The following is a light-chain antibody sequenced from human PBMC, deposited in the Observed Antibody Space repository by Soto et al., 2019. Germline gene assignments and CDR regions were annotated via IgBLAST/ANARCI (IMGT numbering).Light chain of an antibody. CDR2: DVS. J-gene: IGLJ1*01. V-gene: IGLV2-14*03. Sequence: QSALTQPASVSGSPGQSITISCTGTSSDVGGYNYVSWYQHHPGKAPKLMIYDVSNRPSGVSNRFSGSKSGNTASLTISGLQPEDEADYYCRSYTTSNTRQIVFGTGDQGHRP. CDR3: RSYTTSNTRQIV. CDR1: SSDVGGYNY.